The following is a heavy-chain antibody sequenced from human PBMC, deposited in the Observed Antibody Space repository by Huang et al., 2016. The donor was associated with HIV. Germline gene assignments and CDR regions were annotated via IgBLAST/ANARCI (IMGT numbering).Heavy chain of an antibody. J-gene: IGHJ5*01. D-gene: IGHD1-1*01. CDR2: ISAYNGNT. Sequence: QVELVQSGAEAKRPGASVRVSCKAAGYIFTKYGINWVRQAPGQGLEWMGWISAYNGNTNYAEKFQGRVTLTRDTSATTAYMELRDVTSADTAVYYCARDHWYPLQNWFDLWGQGTLVTVSS. CDR3: ARDHWYPLQNWFDL. CDR1: GYIFTKYG. V-gene: IGHV1-18*01.